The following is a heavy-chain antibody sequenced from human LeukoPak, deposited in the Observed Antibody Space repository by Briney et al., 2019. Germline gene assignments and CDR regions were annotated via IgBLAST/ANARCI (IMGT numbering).Heavy chain of an antibody. CDR1: GYTFRNYY. V-gene: IGHV1-46*01. Sequence: ASVKVPCKASGYTFRNYYIHWVRQAPGQGLEWMGIINPSDGSTTNPQKFQGRVSMTRDMSTATLYMEMTKLTSEDTAVYFCARAWLEHDYFDNWGQGTRVTVSS. CDR2: INPSDGST. D-gene: IGHD6-19*01. CDR3: ARAWLEHDYFDN. J-gene: IGHJ4*02.